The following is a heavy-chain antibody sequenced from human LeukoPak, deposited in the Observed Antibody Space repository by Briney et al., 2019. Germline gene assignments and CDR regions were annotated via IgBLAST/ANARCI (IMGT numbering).Heavy chain of an antibody. CDR1: GFTFSSYA. Sequence: GGSLRLSCAVSGFTFSSYAMSWVRQAPGKGLEWVSVIYSGGSTYYADSVKGRFTISRDNSKNTLYLQMNSLRAEDTAVYYCAKMYSYFDYWGQGTLVTVSS. CDR2: IYSGGST. J-gene: IGHJ4*02. V-gene: IGHV3-23*03. CDR3: AKMYSYFDY. D-gene: IGHD2-21*01.